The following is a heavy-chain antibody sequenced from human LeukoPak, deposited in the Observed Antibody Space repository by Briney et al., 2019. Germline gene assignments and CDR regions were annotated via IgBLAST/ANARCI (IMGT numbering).Heavy chain of an antibody. CDR1: GFTFSGYA. CDR3: AKDGIGYSRGFDY. Sequence: PGGSLRLSCAASGFTFSGYAMSWVRQAPGKGLEWVSAISGSGGSTYYADSVKGRFTISRDNSKNTLYLQMNSLRAEDTAVYYCAKDGIGYSRGFDYWGQGTLVTVSS. V-gene: IGHV3-23*01. J-gene: IGHJ4*02. CDR2: ISGSGGST. D-gene: IGHD2-15*01.